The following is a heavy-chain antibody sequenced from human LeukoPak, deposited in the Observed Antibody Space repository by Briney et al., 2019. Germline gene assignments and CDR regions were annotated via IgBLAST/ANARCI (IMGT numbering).Heavy chain of an antibody. CDR1: GFSMSVYW. Sequence: GGSLRLSCEASGFSMSVYWMSWVRQAPGKGLEWVGNIKQDGSERNYVDSVKSRFTISRDNAKKSLYLQMNSLRAEDTAVYYCARDWGAYYHFFDYRGQGTLVTVSS. D-gene: IGHD3-22*01. CDR3: ARDWGAYYHFFDY. CDR2: IKQDGSER. V-gene: IGHV3-7*01. J-gene: IGHJ4*02.